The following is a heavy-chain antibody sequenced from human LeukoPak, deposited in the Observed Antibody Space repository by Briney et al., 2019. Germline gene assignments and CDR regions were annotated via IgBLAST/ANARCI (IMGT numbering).Heavy chain of an antibody. Sequence: SETLSLTCTVSGGSISSSSYYWGWIRQPPGKGLEWIGSIYHSGSTYYNPSLKSRVTISVDTSKNQFSLKLSSVTAADTAVYYCARDGTIFGVPYYWGQGTLVTVSS. V-gene: IGHV4-39*07. D-gene: IGHD3-3*01. CDR1: GGSISSSSYY. J-gene: IGHJ4*02. CDR2: IYHSGST. CDR3: ARDGTIFGVPYY.